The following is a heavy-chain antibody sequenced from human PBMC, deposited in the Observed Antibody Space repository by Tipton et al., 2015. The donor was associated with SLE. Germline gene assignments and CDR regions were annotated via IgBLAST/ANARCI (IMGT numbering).Heavy chain of an antibody. CDR2: IHDSGRT. CDR1: GGSIRGYY. D-gene: IGHD6-13*01. Sequence: LRLSCTVSGGSIRGYYWSWIRQSPEKGLEWIGYIHDSGRTNPNPYLKSRITMSLDMSRKQFSLKLSSVTAADTAVYYCARAGRGWRIAAAGTIYYYYMDVWGKGTTVTVSS. CDR3: ARAGRGWRIAAAGTIYYYYMDV. V-gene: IGHV4-59*08. J-gene: IGHJ6*03.